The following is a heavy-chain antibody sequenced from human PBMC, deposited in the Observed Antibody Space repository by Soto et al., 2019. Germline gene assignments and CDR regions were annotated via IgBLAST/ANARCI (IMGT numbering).Heavy chain of an antibody. D-gene: IGHD3-10*01. V-gene: IGHV1-18*01. CDR1: GYTFTSYG. Sequence: QVQLVQSGAEVKKPGASVKVSCKASGYTFTSYGISWVRQAPGQGLEWMGWISAYNGNTNYAQKLQGRVTMTTDTSTSKAHMELRSPSSDDKAVYCCEREYYYGSGPWYRGQGTLVTVSS. CDR2: ISAYNGNT. CDR3: EREYYYGSGPWY. J-gene: IGHJ4*02.